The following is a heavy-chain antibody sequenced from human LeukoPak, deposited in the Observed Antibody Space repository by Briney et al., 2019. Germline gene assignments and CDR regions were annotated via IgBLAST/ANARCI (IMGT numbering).Heavy chain of an antibody. CDR2: IRYDGSNK. D-gene: IGHD5-24*01. Sequence: GGSLRLPCAASGFTFNSYAMHWVRQTPGKGLEWVAFIRYDGSNKYYADSVKGRFTISRDNSKNTLYLQMNSLRTEDTAVYYCAKDTQIKKWLQSYMDVWGKGTTVTISS. CDR1: GFTFNSYA. V-gene: IGHV3-30*02. J-gene: IGHJ6*03. CDR3: AKDTQIKKWLQSYMDV.